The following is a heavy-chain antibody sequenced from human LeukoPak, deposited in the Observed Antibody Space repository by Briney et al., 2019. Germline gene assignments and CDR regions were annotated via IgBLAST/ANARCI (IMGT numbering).Heavy chain of an antibody. CDR3: TTEGYTYGFHGLDV. D-gene: IGHD5-18*01. J-gene: IGHJ6*04. Sequence: GGSLRLSCAASGFTFDSAWMSWVRQAPGKGLEWVGRIKSKTDGGTTDYAAPVKGRFTISRDGSKNTLSLQMSSLKTEDTAVYYCTTEGYTYGFHGLDVWGRGTTVPVSS. CDR1: GFTFDSAW. CDR2: IKSKTDGGTT. V-gene: IGHV3-15*01.